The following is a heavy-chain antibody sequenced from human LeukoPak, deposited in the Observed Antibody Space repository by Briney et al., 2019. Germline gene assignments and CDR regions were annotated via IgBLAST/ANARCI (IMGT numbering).Heavy chain of an antibody. CDR1: GFTFSSYA. D-gene: IGHD5-18*01. CDR2: ISYDGSNK. J-gene: IGHJ5*02. Sequence: PGGSLRLSCAASGFTFSSYAMHWVRQAPGKGLEWVAVISYDGSNKYYADSVKGRSTISRDNSKNTLYLQTNSLRAEDTAVYYCARGPATQLWFTPNWFDPWGQGTLVTVSS. V-gene: IGHV3-30*04. CDR3: ARGPATQLWFTPNWFDP.